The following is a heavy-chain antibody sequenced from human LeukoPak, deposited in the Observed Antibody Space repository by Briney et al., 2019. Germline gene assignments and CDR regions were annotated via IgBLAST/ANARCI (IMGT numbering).Heavy chain of an antibody. CDR2: IYYSGST. Sequence: SETLSLTCTVSGGSISSHYWSWIRQPPGKGLEWIGYIYYSGSTNYNPSLKSRVTISVDTSKNQFSLKLRSVMAADTAVYYCARESNYYDSSGYYRYFDYWGQGTLVTVSS. J-gene: IGHJ4*02. D-gene: IGHD3-22*01. V-gene: IGHV4-59*11. CDR1: GGSISSHY. CDR3: ARESNYYDSSGYYRYFDY.